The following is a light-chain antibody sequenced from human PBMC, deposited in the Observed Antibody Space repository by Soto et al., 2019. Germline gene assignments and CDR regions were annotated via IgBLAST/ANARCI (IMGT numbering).Light chain of an antibody. CDR3: QQSYNWPWT. V-gene: IGKV3-11*01. Sequence: EIVLTQPPDTLSLSPGEGATLSCRASQSVTNRYLAWYQQKPGQAPRLLIFDASNRATGIPARFSGSGSGTDFTLTISSLEPEDFAVYYCQQSYNWPWTFGQGTKVDIK. J-gene: IGKJ1*01. CDR2: DAS. CDR1: QSVTNRY.